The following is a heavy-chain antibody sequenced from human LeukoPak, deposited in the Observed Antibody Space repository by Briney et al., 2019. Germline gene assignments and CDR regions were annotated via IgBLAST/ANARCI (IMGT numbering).Heavy chain of an antibody. V-gene: IGHV1-69*05. CDR3: ARAMYNYGSLDY. CDR1: GGTFSSYA. J-gene: IGHJ4*02. CDR2: IIPIFGTA. Sequence: SVKVSCKASGGTFSSYAISWVRQAPGQGLEWMGGIIPIFGTANYAQKFKGRVTMTRDTSTSTVYMELSSLRSEDTAVYYCARAMYNYGSLDYWGQGTLVTVSS. D-gene: IGHD5-18*01.